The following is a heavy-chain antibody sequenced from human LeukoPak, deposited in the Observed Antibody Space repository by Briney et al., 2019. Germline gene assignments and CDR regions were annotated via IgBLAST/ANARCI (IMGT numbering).Heavy chain of an antibody. CDR2: ISSSGGTI. V-gene: IGHV3-48*04. Sequence: PGGSLRLSCAASGFTFSSYSMDWVRQAPGKVLEWVSYISSSGGTIYYADSVKGRFTISRDNAKNSLFLQMNSLRVEDTAVYYCARGYITPDYWGQGTLVTVSS. CDR1: GFTFSSYS. CDR3: ARGYITPDY. D-gene: IGHD1-1*01. J-gene: IGHJ4*02.